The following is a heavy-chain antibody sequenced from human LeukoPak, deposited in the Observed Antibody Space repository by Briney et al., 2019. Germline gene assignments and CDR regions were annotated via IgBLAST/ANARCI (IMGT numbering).Heavy chain of an antibody. Sequence: SETLSLTCTVSGGSISGYFYNWIRQPPGKRLEWIGYVYDDGGTNYNPSLKSRVTISVDTSKNQFSLKVTPVTAADTAIYYCARGSFNSAWYWGQGVLVTVSP. V-gene: IGHV4-59*01. D-gene: IGHD6-19*01. CDR3: ARGSFNSAWY. CDR1: GGSISGYF. J-gene: IGHJ4*02. CDR2: VYDDGGT.